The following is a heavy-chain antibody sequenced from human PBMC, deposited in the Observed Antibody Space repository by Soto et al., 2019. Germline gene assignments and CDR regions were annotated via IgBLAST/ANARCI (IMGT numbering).Heavy chain of an antibody. D-gene: IGHD2-8*01. CDR2: PRNKANGYTT. CDR1: GFTFSDHY. V-gene: IGHV3-72*01. J-gene: IGHJ4*02. CDR3: TGTRTSHHFDY. Sequence: EVQLVESGGGLVQPGGSLRLSCVVSGFTFSDHYMDWVRQAPGKGLEWVGRPRNKANGYTTEYAASVLGRFTVSRXDSKNSLYLQMNSLKTEDTAVYYCTGTRTSHHFDYWGQGTPVTVSS.